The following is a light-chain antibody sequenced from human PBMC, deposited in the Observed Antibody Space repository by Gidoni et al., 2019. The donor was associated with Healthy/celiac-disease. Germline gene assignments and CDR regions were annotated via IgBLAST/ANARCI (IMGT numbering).Light chain of an antibody. J-gene: IGKJ1*01. CDR3: QQYNNWPPERT. V-gene: IGKV3-15*01. CDR1: QSVSSN. CDR2: GAS. Sequence: EIVMTQSPATLSVSPGERATLSCRASQSVSSNLAWYQQKPGQAPWLLIYGASTRATGIPARFSGSGSGTEFTLTISSLQSEDFAVYYCQQYNNWPPERTFGQGTKVEIK.